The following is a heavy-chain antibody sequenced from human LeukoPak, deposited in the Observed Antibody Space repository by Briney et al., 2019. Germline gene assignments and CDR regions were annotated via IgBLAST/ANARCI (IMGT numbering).Heavy chain of an antibody. Sequence: GASVKVPCKASGYTFTSYDINWVRQATGQGLEWMGWMNPNSGNTGYAQKFQGRVTMTRNTSISTAYMELSSLRSEDTAVYYCAIAVVTPGCFDYWGQGTLVTVSS. V-gene: IGHV1-8*01. CDR1: GYTFTSYD. J-gene: IGHJ4*02. D-gene: IGHD4-23*01. CDR2: MNPNSGNT. CDR3: AIAVVTPGCFDY.